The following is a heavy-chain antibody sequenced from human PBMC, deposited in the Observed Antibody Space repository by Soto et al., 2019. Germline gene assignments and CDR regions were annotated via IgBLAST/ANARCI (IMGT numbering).Heavy chain of an antibody. CDR3: AKRYNWNEGDYYYYGMDV. V-gene: IGHV3-30*18. D-gene: IGHD1-1*01. Sequence: QVQLVESGGGVVQPGRSLRLSCAASGFTFSSYGMHWVRQAPGKGLEWVAVISYDGSNKYYADSVKGRFTISRDNSKNTLYLQMNSLRAEDTAVYYCAKRYNWNEGDYYYYGMDVW. J-gene: IGHJ6*01. CDR1: GFTFSSYG. CDR2: ISYDGSNK.